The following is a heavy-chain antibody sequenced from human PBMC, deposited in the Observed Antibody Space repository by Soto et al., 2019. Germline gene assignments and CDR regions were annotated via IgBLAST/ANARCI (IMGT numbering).Heavy chain of an antibody. CDR3: AKEVDAYENPFDY. CDR1: GFTVSNNY. D-gene: IGHD1-26*01. Sequence: PGGSLRLSCSASGFTVSNNYMSWVRQAPGKGLEWVSFIYSVGSTYYADSVKGRFTISRDNSKNTLYLQMTSLRAEDTAVYYCAKEVDAYENPFDYWGQGTLVTVSS. V-gene: IGHV3-53*01. CDR2: IYSVGST. J-gene: IGHJ4*02.